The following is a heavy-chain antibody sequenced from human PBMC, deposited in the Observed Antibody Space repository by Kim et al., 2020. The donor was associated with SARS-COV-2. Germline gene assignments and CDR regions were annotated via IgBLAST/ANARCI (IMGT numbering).Heavy chain of an antibody. CDR3: ARDRADSSGYSNPHFDY. D-gene: IGHD3-22*01. CDR2: IYHSGST. Sequence: SETLSLTCAVSGGSISSSNWWSWVRQPPGKGLEWIGEIYHSGSTNYNPSLKSRVTISVDKSKNQFSLKLSSVTAADTAVYYCARDRADSSGYSNPHFDYWGQGTLVTVSS. J-gene: IGHJ4*02. CDR1: GGSISSSNW. V-gene: IGHV4-4*02.